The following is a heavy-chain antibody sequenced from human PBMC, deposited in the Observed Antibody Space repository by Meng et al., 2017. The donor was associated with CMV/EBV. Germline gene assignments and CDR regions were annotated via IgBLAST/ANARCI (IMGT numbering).Heavy chain of an antibody. CDR1: FTFSSYA. Sequence: FTFSSYAINWVRQAPGKGLEWVAVISNGGSEKYYADSVKGRFTISRDNSKNTLYVQMNSLRPEDTAVYYCARDVHPRTTVVTPGYFDYWGQGTLVTVSS. CDR3: ARDVHPRTTVVTPGYFDY. J-gene: IGHJ4*02. V-gene: IGHV3-30-3*01. CDR2: ISNGGSEK. D-gene: IGHD4-23*01.